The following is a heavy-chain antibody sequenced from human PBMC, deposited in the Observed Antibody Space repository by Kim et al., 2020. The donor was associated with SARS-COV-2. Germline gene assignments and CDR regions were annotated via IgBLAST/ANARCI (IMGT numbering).Heavy chain of an antibody. Sequence: TNYNPSLKSRVTISVDKSKNQFSLKLSSVTAADTAVYYCARALWLIGFDYWGQVTLVTVSS. CDR2: T. V-gene: IGHV4-4*02. D-gene: IGHD5-18*01. CDR3: ARALWLIGFDY. J-gene: IGHJ4*02.